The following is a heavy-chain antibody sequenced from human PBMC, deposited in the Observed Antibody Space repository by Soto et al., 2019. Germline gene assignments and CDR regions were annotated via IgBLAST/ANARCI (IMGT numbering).Heavy chain of an antibody. D-gene: IGHD6-13*01. V-gene: IGHV4-30-4*01. Sequence: QVQLQESGPGLVKPSQTLSLTCTVSGGSISSGDYYWSWIRQPPGKGLEGIGYIYYSGSTYYNPSLKSRFTISVDTSKNQFSLKLSSVTAADTAVYYCARIAAAGTGYYYGMDVWGQGTTVTVSS. CDR3: ARIAAAGTGYYYGMDV. CDR2: IYYSGST. CDR1: GGSISSGDYY. J-gene: IGHJ6*02.